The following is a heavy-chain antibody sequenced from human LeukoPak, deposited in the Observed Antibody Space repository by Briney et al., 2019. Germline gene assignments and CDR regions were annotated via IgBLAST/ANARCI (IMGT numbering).Heavy chain of an antibody. CDR2: ISAYNGNT. D-gene: IGHD4-11*01. CDR3: ARYFDYSKSHP. CDR1: GYTFTSYY. Sequence: ASVKVSCKASGYTFTSYYMHWVRQAPGQGLEWMGWISAYNGNTNYAQKLQGRVTMTTDTSTSTAYMELRSLRSDDTAVYHCARYFDYSKSHPWGQGTLVTVSS. V-gene: IGHV1-18*04. J-gene: IGHJ5*02.